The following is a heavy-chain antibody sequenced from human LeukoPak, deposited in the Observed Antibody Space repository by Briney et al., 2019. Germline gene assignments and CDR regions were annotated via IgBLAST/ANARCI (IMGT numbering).Heavy chain of an antibody. CDR3: AIAGRSTTMGLDFFDY. V-gene: IGHV3-21*01. J-gene: IGHJ4*02. CDR1: GFTFSSYT. CDR2: ISSSSSYI. Sequence: PGGSLRLSCAASGFTFSSYTMNWVRQAPGKGLEWVSSISSSSSYIDHADSVKGRFTISRDNAKNSLYLQMNSLRAEDTAVYYRAIAGRSTTMGLDFFDYWGQGTLVTVSS. D-gene: IGHD2-2*01.